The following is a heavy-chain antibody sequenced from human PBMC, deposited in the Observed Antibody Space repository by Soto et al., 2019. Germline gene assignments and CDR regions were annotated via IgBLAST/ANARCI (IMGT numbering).Heavy chain of an antibody. CDR2: ISYDGSNK. CDR3: VRPRGSSSGFYYYGMDV. V-gene: IGHV3-30-3*01. Sequence: QVQLVESGGGVVQPGRSLRLSCAASGFTFSSYAMHWVRQAPGKGLEWVAVISYDGSNKYYADSVKGRFTISRDNSKNTLYLQMNSLRAEDTAVYYCVRPRGSSSGFYYYGMDVWGQGTTVTVSS. J-gene: IGHJ6*02. CDR1: GFTFSSYA. D-gene: IGHD6-6*01.